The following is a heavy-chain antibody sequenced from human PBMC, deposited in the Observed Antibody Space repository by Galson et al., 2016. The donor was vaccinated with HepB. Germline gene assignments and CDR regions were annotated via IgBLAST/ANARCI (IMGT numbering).Heavy chain of an antibody. D-gene: IGHD1-26*01. CDR1: GYTFTSFG. CDR3: ARGGGGTYFENYYYGMDV. J-gene: IGHJ6*02. Sequence: SVKVSCKASGYTFTSFGITWVRQAPGQGLEWMGWISAYNGYTNYAQRLQGRVTMTTHTSTSTVYMELRSLRSDDTAVYYCARGGGGTYFENYYYGMDVWGQGTTVTGSS. V-gene: IGHV1-18*01. CDR2: ISAYNGYT.